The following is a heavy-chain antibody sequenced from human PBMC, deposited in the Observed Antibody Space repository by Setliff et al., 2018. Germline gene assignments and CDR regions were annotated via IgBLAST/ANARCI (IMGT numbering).Heavy chain of an antibody. D-gene: IGHD2-2*01. Sequence: SETLSLTCNVSGASISSYYWSWIRQPPGKGLEWIANIYYSGSTFHSPSLKSRVTMSINTSKNQFSLNLYSVTAADTAVYYCARTSTGRYFDLWGRGTLVTVSS. CDR3: ARTSTGRYFDL. CDR2: IYYSGST. J-gene: IGHJ2*01. CDR1: GASISSYY. V-gene: IGHV4-59*04.